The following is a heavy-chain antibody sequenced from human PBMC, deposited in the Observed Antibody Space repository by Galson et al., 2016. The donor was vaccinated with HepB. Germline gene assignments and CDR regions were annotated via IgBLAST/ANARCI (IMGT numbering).Heavy chain of an antibody. Sequence: QSGAEVKKPGESLKISCKGSGYSFTNYWIAWVRQMPGKGLEWMGIIYPGDSDIRYSPSFQGQVTISADTSISTAYLQWSRLKASDTAMYYCVRHGGYGTGWYLLYPIDSWGQGTRVTVSS. CDR2: IYPGDSDI. D-gene: IGHD6-19*01. V-gene: IGHV5-51*01. CDR3: VRHGGYGTGWYLLYPIDS. J-gene: IGHJ5*01. CDR1: GYSFTNYW.